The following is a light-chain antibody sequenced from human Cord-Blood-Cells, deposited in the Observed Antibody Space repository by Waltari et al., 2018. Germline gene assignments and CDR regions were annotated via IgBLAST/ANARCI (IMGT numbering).Light chain of an antibody. CDR3: QQYYSTPLT. Sequence: DIVMTQSPDSLAVSLRERATITCKSSPSVLYSANNKNYLAWYQQKPGQPPKLLIYWASTRESGVPDRFSGSGSGTDFTLTISSLQAEDVAVYYCQQYYSTPLTFGPGTKVDIK. CDR1: PSVLYSANNKNY. J-gene: IGKJ3*01. V-gene: IGKV4-1*01. CDR2: WAS.